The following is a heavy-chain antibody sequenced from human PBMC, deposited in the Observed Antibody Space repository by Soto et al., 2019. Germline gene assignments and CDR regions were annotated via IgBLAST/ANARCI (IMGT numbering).Heavy chain of an antibody. CDR1: GXSVSSGWF. D-gene: IGHD5-12*01. J-gene: IGHJ4*02. CDR2: MYHDGNT. CDR3: ARESYSGYHSYDY. Sequence: XTLSLPGAVSGXSVSSGWFWGWILQPPGKGLEWISNMYHDGNTHYNPSLKSRVTMSVDTSKNQFSLKLNSVTAADTDVYYCARESYSGYHSYDYWGQGILGTVS. V-gene: IGHV4-38-2*02.